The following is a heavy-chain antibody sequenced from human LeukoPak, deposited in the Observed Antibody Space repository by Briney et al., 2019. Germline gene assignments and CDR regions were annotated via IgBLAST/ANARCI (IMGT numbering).Heavy chain of an antibody. CDR1: GYSITSDYY. J-gene: IGHJ4*02. V-gene: IGHV4-38-2*02. Sequence: SETLSLTCTVSGYSITSDYYWGWVRQPPGKGLEWIGSFYHGGSTYFNPSLRSRVSISVDTSKNQFSLKLSSVTAADTAVYYCARIRRDILTGYYTHFDYWGQGTLVTVSS. CDR2: FYHGGST. D-gene: IGHD3-9*01. CDR3: ARIRRDILTGYYTHFDY.